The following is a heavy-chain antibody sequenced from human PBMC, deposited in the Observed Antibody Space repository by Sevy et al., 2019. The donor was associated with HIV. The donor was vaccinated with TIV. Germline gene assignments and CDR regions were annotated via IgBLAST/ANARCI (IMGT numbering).Heavy chain of an antibody. CDR3: ARARIDASAPYYFDN. CDR2: ISSGSTDT. Sequence: GGSLRLSCAASGFSFSDYYMSWIRQAPGKGLEWMSYISSGSTDTNYADSVKGRFTISRDNAKNSLSLQMHSLRAEDTAVYYCARARIDASAPYYFDNWGQGTLVTVSS. V-gene: IGHV3-11*06. J-gene: IGHJ4*02. CDR1: GFSFSDYY. D-gene: IGHD1-26*01.